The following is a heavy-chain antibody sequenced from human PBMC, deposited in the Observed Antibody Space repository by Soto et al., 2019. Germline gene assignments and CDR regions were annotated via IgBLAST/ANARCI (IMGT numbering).Heavy chain of an antibody. V-gene: IGHV4-59*01. J-gene: IGHJ5*02. CDR3: ARMIKGGYDILTGQRGWFDP. D-gene: IGHD3-9*01. CDR2: IYYSGST. CDR1: GGSISSYY. Sequence: PSETLSLTCTVSGGSISSYYWSWIRQPPGKGLEWIGYIYYSGSTNYNPSLTSRVTISVDTSKNQFSLKLSSVTAADTAVYYCARMIKGGYDILTGQRGWFDPWGQGTLVTVSS.